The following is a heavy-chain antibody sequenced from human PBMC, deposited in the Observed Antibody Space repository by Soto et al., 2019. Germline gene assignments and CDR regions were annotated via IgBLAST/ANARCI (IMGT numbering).Heavy chain of an antibody. CDR1: GFTFSSNA. CDR2: IKQDGSEK. D-gene: IGHD3-3*01. J-gene: IGHJ6*02. Sequence: QTGGSLRLSCAASGFTFSSNAMSWVRQAPGKGLEWVANIKQDGSEKYYVDSVKGRFTISRDNAKNSLYLQMNSLRAEDTAVYYCARDRYSYYDFWSGSLPYYYYGMDVWGQGTTVTVSS. CDR3: ARDRYSYYDFWSGSLPYYYYGMDV. V-gene: IGHV3-7*01.